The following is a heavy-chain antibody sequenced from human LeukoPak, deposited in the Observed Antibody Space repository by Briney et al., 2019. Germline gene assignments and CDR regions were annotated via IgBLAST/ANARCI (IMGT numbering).Heavy chain of an antibody. J-gene: IGHJ6*02. CDR1: GFAFNTYA. Sequence: GGSLRLSCAASGFAFNTYAMNWVRQAPGKGLEWISYISTTATTIYYADSVKGRFTISRDNARKSVYLRMNSLKAEDTAVYYCARARVWGQGTTVTVSS. CDR2: ISTTATTI. V-gene: IGHV3-48*03. CDR3: ARARV.